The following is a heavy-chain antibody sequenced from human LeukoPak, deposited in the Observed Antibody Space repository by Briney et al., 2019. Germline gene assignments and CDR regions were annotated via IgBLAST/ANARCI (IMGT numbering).Heavy chain of an antibody. J-gene: IGHJ3*02. V-gene: IGHV3-53*01. CDR2: LYSGGDI. D-gene: IGHD2-15*01. Sequence: GGSLRLSCAASGLTVSSNYMSWVRQAPGKGLEWVSVLYSGGDIYYKDSVRGRFTISRDNSKNTLYLQMNSLRVEDTAVYYCARDDAYCSGGSCYPDAFDIWGQGTMVTVSS. CDR3: ARDDAYCSGGSCYPDAFDI. CDR1: GLTVSSNY.